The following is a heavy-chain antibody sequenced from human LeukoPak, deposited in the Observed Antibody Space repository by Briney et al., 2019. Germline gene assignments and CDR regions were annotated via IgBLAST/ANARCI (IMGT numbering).Heavy chain of an antibody. J-gene: IGHJ3*02. Sequence: SETLSLTCAVYGGSFSGYYWSWIRQPPGKGLEWIGEINHSGSTNYNPSLKSRVNISVDTSKNEFSLKLSSVTAADTAVYYCARVGYCSSTSCFQGAFDIWGQGTMVTVSS. CDR2: INHSGST. V-gene: IGHV4-34*01. D-gene: IGHD2-2*01. CDR3: ARVGYCSSTSCFQGAFDI. CDR1: GGSFSGYY.